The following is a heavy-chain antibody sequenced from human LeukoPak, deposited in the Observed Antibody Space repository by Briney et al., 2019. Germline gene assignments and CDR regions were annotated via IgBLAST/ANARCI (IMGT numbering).Heavy chain of an antibody. V-gene: IGHV3-74*01. CDR3: AKAANEKTANVTAARSYWYFDL. J-gene: IGHJ2*01. CDR1: GFTFSSYW. Sequence: GGSLRLSCAASGFTFSSYWVHWVRQAPGKGLVWVLRVNSDESITTYADSVNGRFTIFRDNSKNTLYLQMNSLRAEDSAVYYCAKAANEKTANVTAARSYWYFDLWGRGTLITVSS. D-gene: IGHD6-13*01. CDR2: VNSDESIT.